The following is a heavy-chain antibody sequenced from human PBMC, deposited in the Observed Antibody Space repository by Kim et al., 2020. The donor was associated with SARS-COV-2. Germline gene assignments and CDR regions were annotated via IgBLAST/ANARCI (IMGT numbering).Heavy chain of an antibody. CDR1: GGSISRYY. CDR3: ARATMVSYYYDSSGDRFDY. V-gene: IGHV4-59*13. J-gene: IGHJ4*02. CDR2: IYYSGST. Sequence: SETLSLTCTVSGGSISRYYWSWIRQPPGKGLAWIGYIYYSGSTNYNPSLKSRVTISVDTSKNQFSLNLSSVTAADTAVYSCARATMVSYYYDSSGDRFDYWGQGTLVTVSS. D-gene: IGHD3-22*01.